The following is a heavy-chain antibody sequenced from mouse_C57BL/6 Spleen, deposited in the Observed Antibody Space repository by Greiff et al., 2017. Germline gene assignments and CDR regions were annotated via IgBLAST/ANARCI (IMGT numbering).Heavy chain of an antibody. CDR1: GFTFSDYG. CDR2: ISSGSSTI. CDR3: ARPRGNYGYCDV. Sequence: EVQLVESGGGLVKPGGSLKLSCAASGFTFSDYGMHWVRQAPEKGLEWVAYISSGSSTIYYADTVKGRFTISRDNAKNTLFLQMTSLRSEDTAMYYCARPRGNYGYCDVWGTGTTVTVSS. J-gene: IGHJ1*03. D-gene: IGHD1-1*02. V-gene: IGHV5-17*01.